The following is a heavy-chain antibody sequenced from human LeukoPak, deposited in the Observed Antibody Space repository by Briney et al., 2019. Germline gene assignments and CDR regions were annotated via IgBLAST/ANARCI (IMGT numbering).Heavy chain of an antibody. CDR2: ISTSGST. CDR3: ASPRSGYRYTFDY. J-gene: IGHJ4*02. Sequence: SETLFLTCAVSAASISNYYWSRIRQAPGKGLEWIGYISTSGSTNYNPSLKSRVSISLDTSKNRFSLNLNFVTAADTAVYYCASPRSGYRYTFDYWGQGALVTVSS. CDR1: AASISNYY. D-gene: IGHD3-22*01. V-gene: IGHV4-4*09.